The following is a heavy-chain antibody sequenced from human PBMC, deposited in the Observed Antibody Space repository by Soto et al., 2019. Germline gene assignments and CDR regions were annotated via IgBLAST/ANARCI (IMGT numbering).Heavy chain of an antibody. V-gene: IGHV4-30-4*01. CDR2: IYYSGST. CDR3: ARGGGGVNWNHH. J-gene: IGHJ4*02. CDR1: GGSISSGDYY. Sequence: QVQLQESGPGLVKPSQTLSLTCTVSGGSISSGDYYWSWIRQPPGKGLEWIGYIYYSGSTYYNPSLKSRVTIPLDTSKNQFSLTLGSVTAADTAVYYCARGGGGVNWNHHWGQGTLVTVAS. D-gene: IGHD1-20*01.